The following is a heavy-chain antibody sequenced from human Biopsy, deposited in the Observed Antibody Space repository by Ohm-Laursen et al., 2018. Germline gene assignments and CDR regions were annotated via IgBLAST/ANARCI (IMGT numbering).Heavy chain of an antibody. Sequence: SLRLSCAASGVTLSVYAMNWVRQAQGKGQERVSSITGGGNYINYEDSVRGRFIISRDNSKNSVYLVMSSSRAEDTAVYFCATAAYAPPYFDLWGRGTVVTVSS. J-gene: IGHJ4*02. CDR3: ATAAYAPPYFDL. V-gene: IGHV3-21*06. CDR1: GVTLSVYA. CDR2: ITGGGNYI. D-gene: IGHD4-17*01.